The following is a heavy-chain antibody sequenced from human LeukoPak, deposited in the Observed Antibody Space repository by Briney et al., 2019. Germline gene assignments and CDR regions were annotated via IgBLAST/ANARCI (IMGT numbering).Heavy chain of an antibody. V-gene: IGHV4-59*01. CDR1: GGSISSYY. CDR3: ARGLAARYYFDY. D-gene: IGHD6-6*01. CDR2: IYYSGST. J-gene: IGHJ4*02. Sequence: PSETLSLTCTVSGGSISSYYWSWIRQPPGKGLEWIGYIYYSGSTNYNPSVKSRVTISVDTSKNQFSLKLSSVTAADTAVYYCARGLAARYYFDYWGQGTLVTVSS.